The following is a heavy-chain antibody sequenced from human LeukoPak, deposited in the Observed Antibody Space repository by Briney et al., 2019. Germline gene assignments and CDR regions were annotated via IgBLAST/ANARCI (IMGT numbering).Heavy chain of an antibody. J-gene: IGHJ4*02. D-gene: IGHD3-22*01. V-gene: IGHV5-51*01. CDR2: IYPGDSDT. CDR3: ARHHYYDSSGYYWVDY. Sequence: GESLKISCKGSGYSFTSYWIGWVRPMPGKGLEWMGIIYPGDSDTRYSPSFQGQVTISADKSISTAYLQWSSLKASDTAMYYCARHHYYDSSGYYWVDYWGQGTLVTVSS. CDR1: GYSFTSYW.